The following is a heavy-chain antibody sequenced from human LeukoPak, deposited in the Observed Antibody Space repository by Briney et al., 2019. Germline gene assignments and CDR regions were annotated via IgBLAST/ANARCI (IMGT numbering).Heavy chain of an antibody. J-gene: IGHJ6*03. V-gene: IGHV3-11*01. CDR1: GFTFSDYY. D-gene: IGHD5-18*01. Sequence: GGSLRLSCAASGFTFSDYYMSWIRQAPGKGLEWVSYISSSGSTIYYADSVKGRFTISRDNAKNSLYLQMNSLRAEDTAVYYCASYSSAYYYYMDVWGKGTTVTVSS. CDR2: ISSSGSTI. CDR3: ASYSSAYYYYMDV.